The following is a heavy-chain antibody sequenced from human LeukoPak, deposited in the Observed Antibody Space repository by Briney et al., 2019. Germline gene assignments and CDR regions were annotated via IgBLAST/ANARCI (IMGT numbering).Heavy chain of an antibody. CDR1: GFPFSIHS. V-gene: IGHV3-7*03. CDR2: IKPEGPTK. CDR3: ARSIPYGTTWYGRSDY. J-gene: IGHJ4*02. Sequence: PGGSLRLSRAASGFPFSIHSTTWGRLAPGKGREWVANIKPEGPTKYYEYSVNRRCTISRDNTLNPLKQQINILRAENTAIYYCARSIPYGTTWYGRSDYWGQPTLVTVSS. D-gene: IGHD6-13*01.